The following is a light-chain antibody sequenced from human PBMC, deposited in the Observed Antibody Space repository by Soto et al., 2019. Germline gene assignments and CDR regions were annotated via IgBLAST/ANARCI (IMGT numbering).Light chain of an antibody. CDR1: HTSDSW. CDR3: HPANLLIT. J-gene: IGKJ5*01. V-gene: IGKV1-5*01. Sequence: SRSGEDSITSSFRFSHTSDSWGAWYQQKPGKAPKLLVYDATSLESGVSSIFSGSGYGTDFSVSINNLPPDPLAPYICHPANLLITFAQGTRLEIK. CDR2: DAT.